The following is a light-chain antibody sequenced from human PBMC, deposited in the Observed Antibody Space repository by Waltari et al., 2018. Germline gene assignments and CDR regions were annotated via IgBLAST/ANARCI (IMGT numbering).Light chain of an antibody. Sequence: DIQLTQSPSFLSASVRDRVTITCRASQGISTYLAWYQQKPGKAPKLLIYAASTLQSDIPSRFSGSGSGTEFTLTISSPQAEDVAFYYCQQYYSSPWTFGQGTKVEVK. CDR1: QGISTY. CDR2: AAS. V-gene: IGKV1-9*01. CDR3: QQYYSSPWT. J-gene: IGKJ1*01.